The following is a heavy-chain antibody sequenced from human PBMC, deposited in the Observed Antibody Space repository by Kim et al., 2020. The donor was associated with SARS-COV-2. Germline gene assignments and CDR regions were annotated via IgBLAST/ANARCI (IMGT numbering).Heavy chain of an antibody. CDR3: ARDLAPGIAVAGTPID. CDR1: GGSISSSNW. V-gene: IGHV4-4*02. CDR2: IYHSGST. Sequence: SETLSLTCAVSGGSISSSNWWSWVRQPPGKGLEWIGEIYHSGSTNYNPSLKSRVTISVDKSKNQFSLKLSSVTAADTAVYYCARDLAPGIAVAGTPIDWGQGTLVTVSS. D-gene: IGHD6-19*01. J-gene: IGHJ4*02.